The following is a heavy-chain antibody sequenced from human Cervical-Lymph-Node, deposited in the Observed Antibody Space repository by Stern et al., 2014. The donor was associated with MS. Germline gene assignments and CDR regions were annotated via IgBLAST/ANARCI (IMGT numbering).Heavy chain of an antibody. CDR1: GYTFTYYA. J-gene: IGHJ4*02. CDR2: ISPYNGNT. V-gene: IGHV1-18*01. Sequence: VQLVESGAEVKKPGASVNVSCKTSGYTFTYYAISWIRQAPGQGLELVGWISPYNGNTNFVQKLQGRVAMTTDTSTSTAYMELRSLRSDDTAVYYCARDDDYTRRAIDYWGQGTLVTVSS. CDR3: ARDDDYTRRAIDY. D-gene: IGHD4-11*01.